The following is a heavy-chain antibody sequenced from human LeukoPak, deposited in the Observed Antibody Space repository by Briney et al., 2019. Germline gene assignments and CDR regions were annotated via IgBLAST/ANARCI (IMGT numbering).Heavy chain of an antibody. CDR1: GGTFSSYA. Sequence: GASVKVSCKASGGTFSSYAISWVRQAPGQGLEWMGWINPNSGGTNYAQKFQGWVTMTRDTSISTAYMELSRLRSDDTAVYYCARAEGSGWVYYFDYWGQGTLVTVSS. V-gene: IGHV1-2*04. J-gene: IGHJ4*02. CDR3: ARAEGSGWVYYFDY. CDR2: INPNSGGT. D-gene: IGHD6-19*01.